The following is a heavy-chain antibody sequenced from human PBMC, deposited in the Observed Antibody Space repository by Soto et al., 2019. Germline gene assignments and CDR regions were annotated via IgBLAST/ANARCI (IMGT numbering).Heavy chain of an antibody. CDR2: IYYSGST. V-gene: IGHV4-39*01. Sequence: QLQLQESGPGLVKPSETLSLTCTVSGGSISSSSYYWGWIRQPPGKGLEWIGSIYYSGSTYYNPSLKSRVTISVDTSKNQFSLKLSSVTAADTAVYYCARHGGQQLVYYYGMDVWGQGTTVTVSS. CDR1: GGSISSSSYY. D-gene: IGHD6-13*01. CDR3: ARHGGQQLVYYYGMDV. J-gene: IGHJ6*02.